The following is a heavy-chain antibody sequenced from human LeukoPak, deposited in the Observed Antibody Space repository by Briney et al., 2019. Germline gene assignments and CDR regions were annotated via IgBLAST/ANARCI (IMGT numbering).Heavy chain of an antibody. CDR1: GGSFSGYY. CDR3: ARIGRITMVRGVIPQRYFDY. Sequence: SETLSLTCAVYGGSFSGYYWSWIRQPPGEGLEWIGEINHSGSTNYNPSLKSRVTISVDTSKNQFSLKLSSVTAADTAVYYCARIGRITMVRGVIPQRYFDYWGQGTLVTVSS. CDR2: INHSGST. D-gene: IGHD3-10*01. J-gene: IGHJ4*02. V-gene: IGHV4-34*01.